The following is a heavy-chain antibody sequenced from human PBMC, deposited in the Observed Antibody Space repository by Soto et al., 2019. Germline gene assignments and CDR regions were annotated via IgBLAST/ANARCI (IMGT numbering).Heavy chain of an antibody. D-gene: IGHD4-17*01. CDR2: IYSGGST. V-gene: IGHV3-53*04. J-gene: IGHJ6*03. CDR1: GFTVSSNY. Sequence: EVQLVESGGGLVQPGGSLRLSCAASGFTVSSNYMSWVRQAPGKGLEWVSVIYSGGSTYYADSVKGRFTISRHNSKNTLYLLMNSLRAEDTAVYYCARITAHDYGDYGGNYYYYMDVWGKGTTVTVSS. CDR3: ARITAHDYGDYGGNYYYYMDV.